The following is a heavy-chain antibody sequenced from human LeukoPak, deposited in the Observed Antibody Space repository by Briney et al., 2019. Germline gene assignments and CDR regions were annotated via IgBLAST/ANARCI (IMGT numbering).Heavy chain of an antibody. CDR2: IIPIFGTA. CDR1: GGTFSSYA. J-gene: IGHJ4*02. Sequence: SVKVSCKASGGTFSSYAISWVRQAPGQGLEWMGGIIPIFGTANYAQKFQGRVTITADESTSTAYMELSSLRSEDTAVYYCARYYYDSRGPYYFDYWGQGTLVTVSS. D-gene: IGHD3-22*01. V-gene: IGHV1-69*13. CDR3: ARYYYDSRGPYYFDY.